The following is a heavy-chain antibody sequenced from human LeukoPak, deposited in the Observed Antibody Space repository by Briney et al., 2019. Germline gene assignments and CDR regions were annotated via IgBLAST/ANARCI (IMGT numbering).Heavy chain of an antibody. D-gene: IGHD3-10*01. CDR2: IIPIFRIT. CDR3: ARDYGSGSYYNRYYGMDV. Sequence: SVKVSCKASGDTFSNYAISWAQQAPGQGLEWMGGIIPIFRITNYAQKFQGRVTIIADESTSTTYMELSSLRSEDTAVYYCARDYGSGSYYNRYYGMDVWGQGTTVTVS. J-gene: IGHJ6*02. CDR1: GDTFSNYA. V-gene: IGHV1-69*13.